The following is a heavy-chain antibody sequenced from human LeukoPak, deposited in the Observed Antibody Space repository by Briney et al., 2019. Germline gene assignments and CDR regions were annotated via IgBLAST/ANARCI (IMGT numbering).Heavy chain of an antibody. D-gene: IGHD3-22*01. J-gene: IGHJ4*02. CDR3: VRDWGYDSSGYWQKYFDT. CDR1: GFTFSNAW. Sequence: GGSLRLSCAASGFTFSNAWMNWVRQAPGKGLVWVSRINHDGSSTNYADSVKGRFTISRDNAKNTVYLQMNSLRAEDTAVYYCVRDWGYDSSGYWQKYFDTWGQGTLVTVSS. CDR2: INHDGSST. V-gene: IGHV3-74*01.